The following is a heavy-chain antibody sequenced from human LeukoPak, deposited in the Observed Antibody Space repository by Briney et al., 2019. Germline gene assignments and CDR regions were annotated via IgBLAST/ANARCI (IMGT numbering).Heavy chain of an antibody. CDR3: ARDTAMVTYWFGP. Sequence: ASVKVSCKASGYTFTGYYMHWVRQAPGQGLEWMGWINPNSGGTNYAQKFQGRVTMTMDTSISTAYMELSRLRSDDTAVYYCARDTAMVTYWFGPWGQGTLVTVSS. CDR2: INPNSGGT. J-gene: IGHJ5*02. V-gene: IGHV1-2*02. D-gene: IGHD5-18*01. CDR1: GYTFTGYY.